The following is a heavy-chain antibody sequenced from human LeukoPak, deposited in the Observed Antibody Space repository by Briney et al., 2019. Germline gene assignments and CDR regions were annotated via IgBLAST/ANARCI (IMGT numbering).Heavy chain of an antibody. CDR2: INPNSGGT. CDR1: GYTFTGYY. J-gene: IGHJ4*02. CDR3: AREFSGSYGALGY. D-gene: IGHD1-26*01. V-gene: IGHV1-2*02. Sequence: ASVKVSCKASGYTFTGYYMHWVRQAPGQGLEWMGWINPNSGGTNYAQKFQGRVTMTRDTSISTAYMELSRLRSDDTAVYYCAREFSGSYGALGYWGQGTLVTVSS.